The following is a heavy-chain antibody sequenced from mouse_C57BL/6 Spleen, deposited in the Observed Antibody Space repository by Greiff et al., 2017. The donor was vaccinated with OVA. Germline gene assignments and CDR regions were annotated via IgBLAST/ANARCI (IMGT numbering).Heavy chain of an antibody. J-gene: IGHJ2*01. CDR2: ISSGSSTI. CDR1: GFTFSDYG. Sequence: EVKLMESGGGLVKPGGSLKLSCAASGFTFSDYGMHWVRQAPEKGLEWVAYISSGSSTIYYADTVKGRFTISRDNAKNTLFLQMTSLRSEDTAMCYCARGYGSGYVLFDYWGEGTTLTVSS. CDR3: ARGYGSGYVLFDY. D-gene: IGHD1-1*01. V-gene: IGHV5-17*01.